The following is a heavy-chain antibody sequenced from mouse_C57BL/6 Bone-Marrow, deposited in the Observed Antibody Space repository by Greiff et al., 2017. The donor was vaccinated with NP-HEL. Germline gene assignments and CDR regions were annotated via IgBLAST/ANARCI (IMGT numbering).Heavy chain of an antibody. D-gene: IGHD1-1*01. J-gene: IGHJ4*01. Sequence: EVNVVESGGGLVKPGGSLKLSCAASGFTFSDYGMHWVRQAPEKGLEWVAYISSGSSTIYYADTVKGRFTISRDNAKNTLFLQMTSLRSEDTAMYYCARRITTVVARDYAMDYWGQGTSVTVSS. V-gene: IGHV5-17*01. CDR1: GFTFSDYG. CDR3: ARRITTVVARDYAMDY. CDR2: ISSGSSTI.